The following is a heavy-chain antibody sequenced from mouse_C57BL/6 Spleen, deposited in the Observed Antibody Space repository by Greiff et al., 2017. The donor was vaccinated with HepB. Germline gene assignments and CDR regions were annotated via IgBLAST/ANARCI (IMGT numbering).Heavy chain of an antibody. V-gene: IGHV3-6*01. CDR1: GYSITSGYY. D-gene: IGHD2-1*01. CDR2: ISYDGSN. CDR3: ANGNSYAMDY. J-gene: IGHJ4*01. Sequence: EVHLVESGPGLVKPSQSLSLTCSVTGYSITSGYYWNWIRQFPGNKLEWMGYISYDGSNNYNPSLKNRISITRDTSKNQFFLKLNSVTTEDTATYYCANGNSYAMDYWGQGTSVTVSS.